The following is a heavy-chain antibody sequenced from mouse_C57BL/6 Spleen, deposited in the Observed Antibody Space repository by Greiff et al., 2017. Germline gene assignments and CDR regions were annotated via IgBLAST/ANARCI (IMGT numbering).Heavy chain of an antibody. D-gene: IGHD1-1*01. J-gene: IGHJ1*03. V-gene: IGHV1-55*01. CDR1: GYTFTSYW. CDR3: ARDYYGSSYWYFDV. CDR2: IYPGSGST. Sequence: VQLQQPGAELVKPGASVKMSCKASGYTFTSYWITWVKQRPGQGLEWIGDIYPGSGSTNYNEKFKSKATLTVDTSSSTAYMQLSSLTSEDYAVYYCARDYYGSSYWYFDVWGTGTTVTVSS.